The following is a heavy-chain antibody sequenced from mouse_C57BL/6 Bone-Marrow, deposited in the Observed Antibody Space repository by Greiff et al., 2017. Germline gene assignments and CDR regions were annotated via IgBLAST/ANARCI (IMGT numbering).Heavy chain of an antibody. CDR3: ARKGGVYYGNYETWFAY. Sequence: QVQLQQSGPGLVQPSQSLSITCTVSGFSLTSYGVHWVRQSPGKGLEWLGVIWSGGSTDYNAAFISRLSISKDNSKSQVFFKMNSLQADDTAIYXCARKGGVYYGNYETWFAYWGQGTLVTVSA. D-gene: IGHD2-1*01. CDR2: IWSGGST. J-gene: IGHJ3*01. V-gene: IGHV2-2*01. CDR1: GFSLTSYG.